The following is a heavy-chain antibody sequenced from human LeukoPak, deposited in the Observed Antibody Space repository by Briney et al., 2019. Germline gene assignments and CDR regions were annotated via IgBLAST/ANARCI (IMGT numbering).Heavy chain of an antibody. CDR2: ISYDGSNK. Sequence: PGGSLRLSCAASGFTFSSYGMPWVRQAPGKGLEWVAVISYDGSNKYYADSVKGRFTISRDNSKNTLYLQMNSLRAEDTAVYYCAKTWGYCSGGSCYYFDYWGQGTLVTVSS. D-gene: IGHD2-15*01. CDR1: GFTFSSYG. CDR3: AKTWGYCSGGSCYYFDY. V-gene: IGHV3-30*18. J-gene: IGHJ4*02.